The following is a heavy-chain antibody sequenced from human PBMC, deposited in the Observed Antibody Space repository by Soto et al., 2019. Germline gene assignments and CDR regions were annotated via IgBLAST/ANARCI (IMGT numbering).Heavy chain of an antibody. J-gene: IGHJ4*02. Sequence: GASVPVTFLGSRCTFSSYAISWVRPSPGQGLEWMGGIIPIFGTANYAQKFQGRVTITADESTSTAYMELSSLRPEDTAVYYCAREMATTTPLFDYWGQGTLVTVSS. D-gene: IGHD5-12*01. CDR2: IIPIFGTA. CDR1: RCTFSSYA. V-gene: IGHV1-69*13. CDR3: AREMATTTPLFDY.